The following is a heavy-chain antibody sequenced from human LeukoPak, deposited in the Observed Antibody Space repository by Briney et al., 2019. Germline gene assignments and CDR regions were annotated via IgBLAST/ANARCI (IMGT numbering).Heavy chain of an antibody. CDR1: GGSISSSSYY. V-gene: IGHV4-39*01. CDR2: IYYSGST. CDR3: ARQRRYYDSSGYPSPYYFDY. J-gene: IGHJ4*02. D-gene: IGHD3-22*01. Sequence: SETLSLTCTVSGGSISSSSYYWGWIRQPPGKGLEWIGSIYYSGSTYYNPSLKSRVTISVDTSKNQFSLKLSSVTAAGTAVYYCARQRRYYDSSGYPSPYYFDYWGQGTLVTVSS.